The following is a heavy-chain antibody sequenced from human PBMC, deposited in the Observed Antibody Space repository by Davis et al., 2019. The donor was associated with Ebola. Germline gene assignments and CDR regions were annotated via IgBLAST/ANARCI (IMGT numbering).Heavy chain of an antibody. V-gene: IGHV3-30*04. CDR1: GFTFSSYA. CDR2: ISYDGSNK. CDR3: AREDYGLIYFDY. D-gene: IGHD4-17*01. J-gene: IGHJ4*02. Sequence: GESLKISCAASGFTFSSYAMHWVRQAPGKGLEWVAVISYDGSNKYYADSVKGRFTISRDNSKNTLYLQMNSLRAEDTAVYYCAREDYGLIYFDYWGQGILVTVSS.